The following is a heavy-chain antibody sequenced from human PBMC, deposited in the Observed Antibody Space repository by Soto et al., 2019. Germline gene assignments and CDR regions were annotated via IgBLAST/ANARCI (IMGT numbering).Heavy chain of an antibody. D-gene: IGHD2-21*01. CDR3: ARAATFLLLWSYAFDI. V-gene: IGHV4-38-2*01. J-gene: IGHJ3*02. CDR1: GYSISSGYY. CDR2: IYHSGST. Sequence: KPSETLSLTCAVSGYSISSGYYWGWIRQPPGKGLEWIGSIYHSGSTYYNPSLKSRVTISVNTSKNQFSLKLSSVTAADTAVYYCARAATFLLLWSYAFDIWGQGTMVTVSS.